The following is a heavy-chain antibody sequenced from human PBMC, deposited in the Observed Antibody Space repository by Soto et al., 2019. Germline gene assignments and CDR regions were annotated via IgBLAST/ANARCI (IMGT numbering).Heavy chain of an antibody. CDR1: GYTFITYY. CDR2: INPSGGST. J-gene: IGHJ4*02. V-gene: IGHV1-46*01. Sequence: QVQLVQSGAEVKKPGALVKVSCKASGYTFITYYMHWVRQAPGQGLEWVGIINPSGGSTSYAQKFQGRVSMTRDTSTSTVYMELSSLRSEDTAVYYCARSNDYSNYVCDSWGQGTLVTVSS. CDR3: ARSNDYSNYVCDS. D-gene: IGHD4-4*01.